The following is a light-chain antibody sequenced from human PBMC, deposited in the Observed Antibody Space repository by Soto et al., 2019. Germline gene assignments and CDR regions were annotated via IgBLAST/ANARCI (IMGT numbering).Light chain of an antibody. CDR3: QQRAGWPPT. Sequence: ETVLTQSPGTLSLSPGERATLSCRASQSVTSGYLAWYQQKPGQAPRLLIFGASNRATGIPDRFSGRGSGTDFTLTISRLEPEDFAIYFCQQRAGWPPTFGGGTKVDIK. J-gene: IGKJ4*01. CDR2: GAS. CDR1: QSVTSGY. V-gene: IGKV3-20*01.